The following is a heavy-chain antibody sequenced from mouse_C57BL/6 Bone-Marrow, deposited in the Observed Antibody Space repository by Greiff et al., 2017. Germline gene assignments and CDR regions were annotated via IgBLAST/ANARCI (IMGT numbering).Heavy chain of an antibody. CDR3: ARRAQTLCAY. CDR1: GYTFPSYG. V-gene: IGHV1-81*01. Sequence: QVQLQQSGAELARPGASVKLSCKASGYTFPSYGISWVKQRTGQGLEWIGEIYPRSGNTSYNEKFKGTATLTADKSSSTAYLVLRSMTSEDSAVYFFARRAQTLCAYWGQGTLVTVSA. D-gene: IGHD3-2*02. J-gene: IGHJ3*01. CDR2: IYPRSGNT.